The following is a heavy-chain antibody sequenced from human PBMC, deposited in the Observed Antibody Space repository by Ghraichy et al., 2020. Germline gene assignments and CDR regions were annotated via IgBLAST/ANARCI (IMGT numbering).Heavy chain of an antibody. CDR2: IYYSGST. CDR1: VGSLSSSNYY. D-gene: IGHD3-22*01. V-gene: IGHV4-39*07. CDR3: VYFFSYDSSGYYYVSC. J-gene: IGHJ4*02. Sequence: ETLSLPCTVPVGSLSSSNYYWGWLRQPPGKGLEWIGIIYYSGSTHYNPSLKSRVAISVDTSKNQFSLKLSSVTAADTAVYHCVYFFSYDSSGYYYVSCWGQGTLVTVSS.